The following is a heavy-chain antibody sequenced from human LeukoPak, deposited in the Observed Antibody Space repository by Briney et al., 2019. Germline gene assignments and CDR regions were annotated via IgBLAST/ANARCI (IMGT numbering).Heavy chain of an antibody. CDR2: IDEHGNGK. J-gene: IGHJ4*02. D-gene: IGHD1-26*01. V-gene: IGHV3-7*01. CDR1: GFTFSISW. CDR3: ARDAGWGYYDL. Sequence: GGSLRLSCVASGFTFSISWVTWVRQAPGKGLEWVANIDEHGNGKYYVDSVKGRFAISRDYATNSVFLQMNSLRAEDTSVYYCARDAGWGYYDLWGQGTPVTVSS.